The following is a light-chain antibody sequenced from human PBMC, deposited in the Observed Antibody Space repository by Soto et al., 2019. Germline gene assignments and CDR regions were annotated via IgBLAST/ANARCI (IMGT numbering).Light chain of an antibody. J-gene: IGLJ2*01. Sequence: QSVLTQPASVSGSPGHSITISCTGTSSDIGGYNYVSWYQHHPGKAPKLMIYDVTYRPSGVSNRFSGSKSGDTASLTISGLQAEDEADYYCSSYTSSDTLVFGGGTKLNVL. CDR1: SSDIGGYNY. V-gene: IGLV2-14*03. CDR3: SSYTSSDTLV. CDR2: DVT.